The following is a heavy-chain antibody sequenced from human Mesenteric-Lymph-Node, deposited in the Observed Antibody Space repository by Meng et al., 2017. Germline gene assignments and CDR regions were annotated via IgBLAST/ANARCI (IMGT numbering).Heavy chain of an antibody. J-gene: IGHJ4*02. D-gene: IGHD6-19*01. V-gene: IGHV3-74*01. CDR2: INSDGSST. CDR3: ARELHGQWLVNGGDY. Sequence: GGSLKISCAASGFTFSSYWRHWVRQAPGKGLVWVSRINSDGSSTSYADSVKGRFTISRDNAKNTLYLQMNSLRAEDTAVYYCARELHGQWLVNGGDYWGQGTLVTVSS. CDR1: GFTFSSYW.